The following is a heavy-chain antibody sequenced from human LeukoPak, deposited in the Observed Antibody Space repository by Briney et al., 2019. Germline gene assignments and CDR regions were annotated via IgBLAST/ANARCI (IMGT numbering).Heavy chain of an antibody. V-gene: IGHV1-8*01. J-gene: IGHJ4*02. CDR1: GYTFTTYD. CDR2: MNPNSGNT. CDR3: ARANYYGSGKKDLDY. D-gene: IGHD3-10*01. Sequence: GASVKVSCKASGYTFTTYDINWVRQATGQGLEWMGWMNPNSGNTGYAQKFQGRVIMTRNTSMSTAYMELSSLRSEDTAVYYCARANYYGSGKKDLDYWGQGTLVTVSS.